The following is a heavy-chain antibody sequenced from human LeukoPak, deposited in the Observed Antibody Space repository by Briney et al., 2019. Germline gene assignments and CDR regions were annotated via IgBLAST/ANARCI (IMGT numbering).Heavy chain of an antibody. CDR3: AKLISPYDY. CDR2: IKQDGSEK. V-gene: IGHV3-7*01. Sequence: GGSLRLSCAASGFSLSSYWMTWVRQAPGKGLEWVANIKQDGSEKNYVDSVKGRFTISRDNSKNTLYLQMNSLRPEDTAVYYCAKLISPYDYWGQGTLVLVSS. CDR1: GFSLSSYW. J-gene: IGHJ4*02. D-gene: IGHD5-24*01.